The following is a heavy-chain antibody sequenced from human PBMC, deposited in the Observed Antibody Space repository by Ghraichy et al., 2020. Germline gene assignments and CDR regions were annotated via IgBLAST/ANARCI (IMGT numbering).Heavy chain of an antibody. CDR2: IYYSGST. Sequence: SQTLSLTCTVSGGSISSYYWSWIRQPPGKGLEWIGYIYYSGSTNYNPSLKSRVTKSVDTSKNQFSLKLSSVTAADTAVYYCARGDGYSSGPDGYWGQGTLVTVSS. V-gene: IGHV4-59*01. CDR3: ARGDGYSSGPDGY. CDR1: GGSISSYY. J-gene: IGHJ4*02. D-gene: IGHD6-19*01.